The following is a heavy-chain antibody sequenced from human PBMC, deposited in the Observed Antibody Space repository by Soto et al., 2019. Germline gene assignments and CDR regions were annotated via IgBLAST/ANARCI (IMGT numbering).Heavy chain of an antibody. J-gene: IGHJ4*02. D-gene: IGHD2-8*02. Sequence: QVQLVQSGAEVKRPGASVNVSCKASGYTFTTYSLSWVRQAPGQGLEWMGWISPFNGDATYAQKFQDRVTLTTDTSTSTAYMELRRLRDDDTAVYYCARVADIVLIPALDYWGRGTLVIV. V-gene: IGHV1-18*04. CDR2: ISPFNGDA. CDR3: ARVADIVLIPALDY. CDR1: GYTFTTYS.